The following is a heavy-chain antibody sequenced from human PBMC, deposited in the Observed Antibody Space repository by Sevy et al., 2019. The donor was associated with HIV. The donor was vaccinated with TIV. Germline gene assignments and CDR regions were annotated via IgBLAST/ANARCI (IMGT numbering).Heavy chain of an antibody. CDR2: IHHSGST. Sequence: SETLSLTCAVYGASFRNFYWSWIRQSPGKGLEWIGEIHHSGSTNFNPSLESRVTMSEDKSKSQFCLNWRSVTAADTAVYYCARVRPLSELDSSGYFFDSWGPGTLVTVSS. D-gene: IGHD3-22*01. J-gene: IGHJ4*02. CDR1: GASFRNFY. CDR3: ARVRPLSELDSSGYFFDS. V-gene: IGHV4-34*01.